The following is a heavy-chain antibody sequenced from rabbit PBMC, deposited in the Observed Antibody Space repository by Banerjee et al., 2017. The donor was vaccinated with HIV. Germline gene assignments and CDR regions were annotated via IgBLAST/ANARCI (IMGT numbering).Heavy chain of an antibody. CDR1: GFSFSSSYY. CDR3: ARDARYDGGAYTYANL. V-gene: IGHV1S40*01. Sequence: QSLEESGGDLVKPGASLTLTCTASGFSFSSSYYMCWVRQAPGKGLEWIACIYGGSSGPTYYAGWAKGRFTISKTSSTTVTLQMTSLTTADTATYFCARDARYDGGAYTYANLWGPGTLVTVS. J-gene: IGHJ4*01. CDR2: IYGGSSGPT. D-gene: IGHD6-1*01.